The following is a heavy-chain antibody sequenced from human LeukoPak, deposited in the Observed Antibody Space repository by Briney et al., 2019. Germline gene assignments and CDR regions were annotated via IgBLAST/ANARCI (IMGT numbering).Heavy chain of an antibody. CDR1: GFTFGNYA. V-gene: IGHV3-23*01. CDR2: ISGSGSST. D-gene: IGHD2-21*01. CDR3: AKDPCGGDCYSVDY. J-gene: IGHJ4*02. Sequence: PGGSLRLSCAAPGFTFGNYAMSWVRQAPGKGLEWVSAISGSGSSTYYADSVKGRFTISRDNSKNTLYLQMNSLRAEDTAVYYCAKDPCGGDCYSVDYWGQGTLATVSS.